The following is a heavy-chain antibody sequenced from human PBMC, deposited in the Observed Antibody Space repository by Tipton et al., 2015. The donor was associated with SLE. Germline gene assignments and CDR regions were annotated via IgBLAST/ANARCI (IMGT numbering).Heavy chain of an antibody. CDR2: IFYSGST. V-gene: IGHV4-31*03. CDR3: ARGYLSGDVDY. CDR1: GGPISHSSYY. D-gene: IGHD2-21*01. Sequence: TLSLTCTVSGGPISHSSYYWGWIRQPPGKGLEWIGYIFYSGSTFYNPSLKSRLTISVDTSKNQFSLKLSSVTAADTAVYYCARGYLSGDVDYWGQGTLVTVSS. J-gene: IGHJ4*02.